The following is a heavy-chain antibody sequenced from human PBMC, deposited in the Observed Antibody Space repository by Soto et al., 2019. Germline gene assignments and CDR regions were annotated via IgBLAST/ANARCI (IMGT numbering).Heavy chain of an antibody. V-gene: IGHV1-69*02. CDR1: GGTFSSYT. D-gene: IGHD6-13*01. J-gene: IGHJ4*02. Sequence: QVQLVQSGAEVKKPGSSVKVSCKASGGTFSSYTISWVRQAPGQGLEWMGRIIPILGIANYAQKFQGRVTITADKSTSKAYMERSSLRSEDTAVYYCAVSTRGAPSSSWAYYFDYWGQGTLVTVSS. CDR3: AVSTRGAPSSSWAYYFDY. CDR2: IIPILGIA.